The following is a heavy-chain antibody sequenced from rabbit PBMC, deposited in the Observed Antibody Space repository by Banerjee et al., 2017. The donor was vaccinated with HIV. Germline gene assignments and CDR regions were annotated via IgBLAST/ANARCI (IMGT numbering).Heavy chain of an antibody. CDR1: GFSFSSSYY. CDR3: ARGAFYAGYAGYGYATAFDL. Sequence: QEQLEESGGDLVKPEGSLTLSCKASGFSFSSSYYMCWVRQAPGKGLELIACIYTSGGSTYYASWAKGRFTISKTSSTTVTLQMTSLTAADTATYFCARGAFYAGYAGYGYATAFDLWGPGTLVTVS. CDR2: IYTSGGST. V-gene: IGHV1S45*01. D-gene: IGHD6-1*01. J-gene: IGHJ4*01.